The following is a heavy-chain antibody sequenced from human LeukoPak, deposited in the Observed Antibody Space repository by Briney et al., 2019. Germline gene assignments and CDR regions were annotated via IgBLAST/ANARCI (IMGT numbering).Heavy chain of an antibody. CDR1: GFTFSSYA. Sequence: GGSLSLSCAASGFTFSSYAMSWVRQAPGKGLEWVSAISGSGGSTYYADSVKGRFTISRDNSKNTLYLQMNSLRAEDTAVYYCAKDHPPTYYYDSSGYYFDYWGQGTLVTVSS. D-gene: IGHD3-22*01. CDR3: AKDHPPTYYYDSSGYYFDY. CDR2: ISGSGGST. V-gene: IGHV3-23*01. J-gene: IGHJ4*02.